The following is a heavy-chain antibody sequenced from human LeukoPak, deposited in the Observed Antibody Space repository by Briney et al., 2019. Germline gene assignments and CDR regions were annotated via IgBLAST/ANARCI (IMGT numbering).Heavy chain of an antibody. Sequence: SETLFLTCAVYGGSFSGYYWSWIRQPPGKGLEWIGEINHSGSTNYNPSLKSRVTISVDTSKNQFSLKLTSVTAADTAVYFCARAAKFYFGSETYYYFDYWGQGSLVTVSS. CDR2: INHSGST. CDR1: GGSFSGYY. J-gene: IGHJ4*02. V-gene: IGHV4-34*01. CDR3: ARAAKFYFGSETYYYFDY. D-gene: IGHD3-10*01.